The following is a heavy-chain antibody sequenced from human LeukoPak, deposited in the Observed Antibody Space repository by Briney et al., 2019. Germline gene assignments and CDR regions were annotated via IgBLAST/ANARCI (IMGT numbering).Heavy chain of an antibody. D-gene: IGHD6-13*01. J-gene: IGHJ4*02. Sequence: PSGTLSLTCAVSGGSISSNNWWSWVRQPPGKGLEWIGEIYHSGSTNYNPSLKSRVTISVDKSKNQFSLKLSSVTAADTAVYYCARYRRASAGPVGYWGQGTLVTVSS. CDR1: GGSISSNNW. V-gene: IGHV4-4*02. CDR3: ARYRRASAGPVGY. CDR2: IYHSGST.